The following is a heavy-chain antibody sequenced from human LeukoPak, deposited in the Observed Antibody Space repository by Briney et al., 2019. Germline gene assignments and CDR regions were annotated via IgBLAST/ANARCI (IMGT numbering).Heavy chain of an antibody. J-gene: IGHJ4*02. CDR2: FDPEDGET. D-gene: IGHD3-22*01. V-gene: IGHV1-24*01. CDR1: GYTLTELS. CDR3: AKHSSGYYL. Sequence: ALVKVSCKVSGYTLTELSMHCVRQAPGNGLEGMGGFDPEDGETIYAQKFQGRVTMTEDTSTDTVYMEMSGLRSEDTAVYYCAKHSSGYYLWGQGTLVTVSS.